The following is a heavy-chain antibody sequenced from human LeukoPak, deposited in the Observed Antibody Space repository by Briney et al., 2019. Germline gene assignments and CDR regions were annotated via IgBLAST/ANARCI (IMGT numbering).Heavy chain of an antibody. Sequence: GEALKISCKGSGSSFTSYWIGWVRQMPGKGLEWMGIIYPGDSDTRYSPSFQGQVTISADKSISTAYLQWSSLKASDTAMYYCATTTEDQPPPPDYWGQGTLVTVSS. CDR1: GSSFTSYW. V-gene: IGHV5-51*01. CDR2: IYPGDSDT. CDR3: ATTTEDQPPPPDY. J-gene: IGHJ4*02. D-gene: IGHD4-17*01.